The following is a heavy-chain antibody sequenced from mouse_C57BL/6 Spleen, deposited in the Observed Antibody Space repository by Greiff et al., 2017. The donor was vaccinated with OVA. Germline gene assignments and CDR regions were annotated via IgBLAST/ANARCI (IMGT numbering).Heavy chain of an antibody. J-gene: IGHJ3*01. Sequence: QVQLQQPGAELVKPGASVKLSCKASGYTFTSYWMHWVKQRPGQGLEWIGMIHPNSGSTNYNEKFKSKATLTVDKSSSTAYMQLSSLTSEDSAVYYGARDDYYGSTPFAYWGQGTLVTVSA. CDR1: GYTFTSYW. CDR3: ARDDYYGSTPFAY. D-gene: IGHD1-1*01. CDR2: IHPNSGST. V-gene: IGHV1-64*01.